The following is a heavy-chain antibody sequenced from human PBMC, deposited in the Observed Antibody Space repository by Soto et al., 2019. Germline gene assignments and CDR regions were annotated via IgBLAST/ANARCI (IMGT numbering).Heavy chain of an antibody. J-gene: IGHJ4*02. CDR3: ARGGAYYDILTGYSRSPFDY. D-gene: IGHD3-9*01. CDR2: INPNSGGT. V-gene: IGHV1-2*04. Sequence: ASVKVSCKASGYTFTGYYMHWVRQAPGQGLEWMGWINPNSGGTNYAQKFQGWVAMTRDTSISTAYMELSRLRSDDTAVYYCARGGAYYDILTGYSRSPFDYWGQGTLVTVSS. CDR1: GYTFTGYY.